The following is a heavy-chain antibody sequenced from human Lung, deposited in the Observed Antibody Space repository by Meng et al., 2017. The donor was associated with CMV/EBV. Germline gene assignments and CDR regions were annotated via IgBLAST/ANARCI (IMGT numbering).Heavy chain of an antibody. J-gene: IGHJ4*02. V-gene: IGHV4-31*03. CDR3: ARAGCSSTSCPDY. CDR2: IYYSGST. CDR1: GGSISSGGYY. D-gene: IGHD2-2*01. Sequence: SETLSLTCTVSGGSISSGGYYWSWIRQHPGKGLEWIGYIYYSGSTYYNPSLKSRVTISVDTSKNQFSLKLSSVTAADTAVYYCARAGCSSTSCPDYWGQGTLVTVSS.